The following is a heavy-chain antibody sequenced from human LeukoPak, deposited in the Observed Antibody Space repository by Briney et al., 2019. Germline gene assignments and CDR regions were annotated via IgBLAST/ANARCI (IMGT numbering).Heavy chain of an antibody. J-gene: IGHJ6*03. Sequence: GESLKISCQGSGYNFPIYWIGWVRQMPGQGLEWMGIIYPDDSNTIYGPSFQGQVTTSADMSINTAYLEWSSLKASDTAIYYCARQGAAGKYYYYYMDVWAKGPRSPSP. CDR3: ARQGAAGKYYYYYMDV. CDR2: IYPDDSNT. CDR1: GYNFPIYW. V-gene: IGHV5-51*01. D-gene: IGHD6-13*01.